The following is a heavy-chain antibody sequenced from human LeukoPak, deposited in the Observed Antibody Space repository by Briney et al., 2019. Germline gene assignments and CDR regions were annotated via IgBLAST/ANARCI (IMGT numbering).Heavy chain of an antibody. Sequence: GGSLRLSCAASGFTFSNYAMGWVRQAPGKGLEWVSAIGGSGISALYADSVTGRFTISRDSSRNTLYLHMNSLRADDTAVYFCAKRDSTGYSTSFFDYWGQGALVTVSS. CDR3: AKRDSTGYSTSFFDY. D-gene: IGHD3-22*01. CDR2: IGGSGISA. CDR1: GFTFSNYA. V-gene: IGHV3-23*01. J-gene: IGHJ4*02.